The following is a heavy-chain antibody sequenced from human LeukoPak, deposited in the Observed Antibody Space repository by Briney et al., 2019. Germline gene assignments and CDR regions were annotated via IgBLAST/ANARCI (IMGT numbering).Heavy chain of an antibody. J-gene: IGHJ4*02. V-gene: IGHV1-18*01. Sequence: GASVKVSCKASGYTFTSYGISWVRQAPGQGLGWMGWISAYNGNTNYAQKLQGRVTMTTDTSMSTAYMELRSLRSDDTAVYYCARRDCSSTSCYMGTTDTYFDYWGQGTLVTVSS. CDR2: ISAYNGNT. CDR3: ARRDCSSTSCYMGTTDTYFDY. D-gene: IGHD2-2*02. CDR1: GYTFTSYG.